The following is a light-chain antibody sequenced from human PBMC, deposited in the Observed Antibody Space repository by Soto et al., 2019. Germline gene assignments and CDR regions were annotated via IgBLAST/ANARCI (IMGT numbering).Light chain of an antibody. CDR2: RNN. J-gene: IGLJ1*01. CDR3: AAWDDSLSVHV. Sequence: QAVVTQPPSASGTPGQRVTISCSGSSSNIGSNYVYWYQQLPGTAPKLLIYRNNQRPSGVPDRFSGSKSGTSASLAISGLRSGDEADYYCAAWDDSLSVHVFGTGTKVTVL. V-gene: IGLV1-47*01. CDR1: SSNIGSNY.